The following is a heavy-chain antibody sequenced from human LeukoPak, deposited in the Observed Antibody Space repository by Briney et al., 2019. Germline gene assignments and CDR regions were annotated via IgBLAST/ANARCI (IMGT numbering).Heavy chain of an antibody. CDR1: GGTFISYA. J-gene: IGHJ4*02. Sequence: GASVKVSCKASGGTFISYAISWVRQAPGQGLEWMGGIIPIFGTANYAQKFQGRVTITADESTSTAYMELSSLRSEDTAVYYCASSWGDGYNSFDYWGQGTLVTVSS. CDR2: IIPIFGTA. D-gene: IGHD5-24*01. CDR3: ASSWGDGYNSFDY. V-gene: IGHV1-69*13.